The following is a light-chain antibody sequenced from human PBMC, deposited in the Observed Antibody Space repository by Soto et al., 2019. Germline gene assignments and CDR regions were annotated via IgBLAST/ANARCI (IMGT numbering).Light chain of an antibody. Sequence: EIVLTQSPATLSLSPGDRATLSCRASQSVSSYLAWYQQKPGQAPRLLIYDASNRATGIPARFSGSGSGTGFSLLLTSLEPEDFAVYYCQQRSNWPSTFGGGTTVEIK. CDR1: QSVSSY. CDR3: QQRSNWPST. J-gene: IGKJ4*01. CDR2: DAS. V-gene: IGKV3-11*01.